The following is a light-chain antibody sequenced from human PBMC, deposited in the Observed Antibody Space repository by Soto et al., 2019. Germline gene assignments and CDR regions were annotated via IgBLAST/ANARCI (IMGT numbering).Light chain of an antibody. V-gene: IGKV3-11*01. Sequence: EFVLTQSPATLSLSPGKRATLSCRASQSVSSYVAWYQQKPGQAPTLVIYDASSRATGVPPRFSGSGSGTDFTLTISSLEPEDFAVYYCQQRNTFGQGTRLEI. CDR1: QSVSSY. J-gene: IGKJ5*01. CDR3: QQRNT. CDR2: DAS.